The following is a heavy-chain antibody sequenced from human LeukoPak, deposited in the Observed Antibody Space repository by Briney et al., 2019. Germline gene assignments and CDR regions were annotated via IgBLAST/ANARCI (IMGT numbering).Heavy chain of an antibody. J-gene: IGHJ4*02. Sequence: PGGSLRLSCSASGITVSSNYMTWVRQAPGKGLEWVSVLFSGGTPYYADSVKGRFTISSDHSKNTLYLQMTSLRVEDTAVYFCARLSTPWEGQRAFDYWGQGTLVTVSS. CDR2: LFSGGTP. CDR1: GITVSSNY. D-gene: IGHD1-26*01. V-gene: IGHV3-53*01. CDR3: ARLSTPWEGQRAFDY.